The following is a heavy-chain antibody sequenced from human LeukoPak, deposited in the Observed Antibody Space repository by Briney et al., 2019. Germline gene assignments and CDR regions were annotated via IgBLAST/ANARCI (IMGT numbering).Heavy chain of an antibody. D-gene: IGHD3-10*01. CDR1: GYTFTGYY. J-gene: IGHJ4*02. CDR3: ATLWFGELITDY. Sequence: ASVKVSCKASGYTFTGYYMHWVRQAPGQGLEWMGWINPNSGGTNYAQKFQGRVTMTEDTSTDTAYMELSSLRSEDTAVYYCATLWFGELITDYWGQGALVTVSS. CDR2: INPNSGGT. V-gene: IGHV1-2*02.